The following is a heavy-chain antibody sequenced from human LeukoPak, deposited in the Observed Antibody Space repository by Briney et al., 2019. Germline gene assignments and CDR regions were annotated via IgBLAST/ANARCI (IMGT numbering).Heavy chain of an antibody. V-gene: IGHV3-66*02. Sequence: GGSLRLSCAASGFTVSSNYMSWVRQAPGKGLEWVSVIYSGGSTYYADSVKGRFTISRDNSKNTLYLQMNSLRAEDTAVYYCAIDLFRMGWFDPWGQGTLVTVSS. CDR2: IYSGGST. CDR1: GFTVSSNY. CDR3: AIDLFRMGWFDP. D-gene: IGHD2-21*01. J-gene: IGHJ5*02.